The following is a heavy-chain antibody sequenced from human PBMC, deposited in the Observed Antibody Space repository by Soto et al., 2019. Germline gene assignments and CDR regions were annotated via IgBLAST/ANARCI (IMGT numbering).Heavy chain of an antibody. J-gene: IGHJ6*02. D-gene: IGHD6-6*01. V-gene: IGHV3-48*02. Sequence: EVQLVESGGGLVQPGGSLRLSCAASGFTFSSYSMNWVRQAPGKGLEWVSYISSSSSTIYYADSVKGRFTISRDNAKNSLYLQMNSRRDEDTAVYYCARVFWHAPRTIAARHPYGMDVWGQGTTVTVSS. CDR2: ISSSSSTI. CDR3: ARVFWHAPRTIAARHPYGMDV. CDR1: GFTFSSYS.